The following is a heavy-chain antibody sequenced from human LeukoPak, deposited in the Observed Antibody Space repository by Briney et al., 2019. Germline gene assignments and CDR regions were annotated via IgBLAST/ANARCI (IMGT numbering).Heavy chain of an antibody. J-gene: IGHJ4*02. CDR3: AKEVDCPSDCLFFHS. CDR2: INWNGGST. D-gene: IGHD2-21*02. V-gene: IGHV3-20*01. CDR1: GFTFDDYG. Sequence: GGSLKLSCAASGFTFDDYGMSWVRQAPGKGLEWVSGINWNGGSTGYADSVKGRFTISRDNSRNSVFLQMNSLRPEDTALYHCAKEVDCPSDCLFFHSWGQGTLVTVSS.